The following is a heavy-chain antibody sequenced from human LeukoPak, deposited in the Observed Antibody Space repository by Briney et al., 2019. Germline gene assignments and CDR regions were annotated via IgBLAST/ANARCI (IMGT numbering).Heavy chain of an antibody. J-gene: IGHJ5*02. CDR3: VKKGSSWSPRFDP. CDR2: INSGGGT. CDR1: GLTVSNNY. Sequence: GGSLRLSCAASGLTVSNNYMSWVRQAPGKGLEWVSIINSGGGTSYADSVKGRFINSRDNSKNTLNLQMNSLRAEDTAIYYCVKKGSSWSPRFDPWGQGTLVTASS. V-gene: IGHV3-53*01. D-gene: IGHD6-6*01.